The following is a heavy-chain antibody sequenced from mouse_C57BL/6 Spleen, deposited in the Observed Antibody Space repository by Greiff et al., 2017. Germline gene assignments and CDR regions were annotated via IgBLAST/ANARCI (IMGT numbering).Heavy chain of an antibody. J-gene: IGHJ4*01. Sequence: EVQLQESGGGLVKPGGSLKLSCAASGFTFSDYGMHWVRQAPEKGLEWVAYISSGSSTIYYADTVKGRFTISRDNAKNTLFLQMTSLRSEDTAMYYCARPTGLGDYAMDYWGQGTSVTVSS. D-gene: IGHD4-1*01. CDR3: ARPTGLGDYAMDY. V-gene: IGHV5-17*01. CDR2: ISSGSSTI. CDR1: GFTFSDYG.